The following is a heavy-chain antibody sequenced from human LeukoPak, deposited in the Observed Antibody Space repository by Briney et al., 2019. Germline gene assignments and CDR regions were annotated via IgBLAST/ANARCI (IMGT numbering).Heavy chain of an antibody. Sequence: ASVKVSCKASGYTFTDYYIHWVRQAPGQGLEWMGWVNPHSGGTNFAQRFRGRVTMTRDTSITTAYMELSRLKSDDTAMYYCARTDNKYDSRLLFNWGQGTHITVSS. CDR3: ARTDNKYDSRLLFN. D-gene: IGHD3-22*01. CDR2: VNPHSGGT. V-gene: IGHV1-2*02. CDR1: GYTFTDYY. J-gene: IGHJ4*02.